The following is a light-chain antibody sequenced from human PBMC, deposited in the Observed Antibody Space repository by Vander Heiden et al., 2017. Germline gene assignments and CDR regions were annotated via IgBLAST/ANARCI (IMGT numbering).Light chain of an antibody. CDR2: WAS. CDR1: QSVLYSSNNKNY. Sequence: DIVMTQSPDSLAVSLGERATINCKSSQSVLYSSNNKNYLAWYQQKPGQPPKLLIYWASTREAGVPDRFSGSGYGTDFTLTISIRQAEDVAVYYCQQYDSTPPYTFGQGTKLEIK. CDR3: QQYDSTPPYT. V-gene: IGKV4-1*01. J-gene: IGKJ2*01.